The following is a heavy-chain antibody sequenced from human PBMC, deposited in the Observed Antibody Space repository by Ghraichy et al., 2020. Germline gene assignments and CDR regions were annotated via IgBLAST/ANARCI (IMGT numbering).Heavy chain of an antibody. J-gene: IGHJ4*02. CDR3: TRDNYGLLDY. D-gene: IGHD4-17*01. CDR2: IDPRTGFS. Sequence: ASVKVSCKASGYSLSDFYVHWVRQAPGQGLDWMGWIDPRTGFSRFAQKFQGRVTMTRDTSISTVYMELNTLRSDDTAVYYCTRDNYGLLDYWGQGTLATVSS. CDR1: GYSLSDFY. V-gene: IGHV1-2*02.